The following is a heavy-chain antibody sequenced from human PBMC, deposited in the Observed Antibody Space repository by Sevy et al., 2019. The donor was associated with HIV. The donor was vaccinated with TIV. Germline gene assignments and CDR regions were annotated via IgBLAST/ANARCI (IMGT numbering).Heavy chain of an antibody. Sequence: GGSLRLSCAASGFTFSNHWMSWDRQTPGKGLEWVANIKQDGSEKYYVDSVKGRFTISRDNAKNSLYLQMNSLRAEDTAMYYCARSAGSYWGQGTLVTVSS. CDR3: ARSAGSY. V-gene: IGHV3-7*01. CDR1: GFTFSNHW. J-gene: IGHJ4*02. CDR2: IKQDGSEK. D-gene: IGHD3-10*01.